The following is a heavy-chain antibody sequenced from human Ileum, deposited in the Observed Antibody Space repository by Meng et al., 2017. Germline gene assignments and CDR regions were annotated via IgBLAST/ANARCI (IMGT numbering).Heavy chain of an antibody. CDR3: ARGGGRYGPDFDY. Sequence: QVQLLQGGAALWKPSETLSLTGAAYGGSFSGYYWSWIRQSPGKGLEWIGEINHSGSTNYNPSLKSRVTISVDTSKNQFSLKLSSVTAADTAVYYCARGGGRYGPDFDYWGQGTLVTVSS. J-gene: IGHJ4*02. V-gene: IGHV4-34*01. CDR2: INHSGST. D-gene: IGHD3-16*01. CDR1: GGSFSGYY.